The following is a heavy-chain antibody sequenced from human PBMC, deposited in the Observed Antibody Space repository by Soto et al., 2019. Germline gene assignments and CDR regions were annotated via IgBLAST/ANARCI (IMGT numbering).Heavy chain of an antibody. D-gene: IGHD3-9*01. CDR3: ARDRRYGTRGRFDP. V-gene: IGHV4-30-2*06. CDR2: TSHLEST. J-gene: IGHJ5*02. CDR1: GASISYGGFS. Sequence: PSETLSLTCTVSGASISYGGFSWSWIRQSPGKGLEWIGYTSHLESTYFHPSFKSRLTMSIDRTRNQFSLKLSSVTAADTAVYYCARDRRYGTRGRFDPWGQGTLVTVSS.